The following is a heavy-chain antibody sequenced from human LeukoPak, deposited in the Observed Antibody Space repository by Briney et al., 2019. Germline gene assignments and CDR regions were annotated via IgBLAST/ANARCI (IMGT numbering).Heavy chain of an antibody. CDR2: IWYDGSNK. CDR3: ARGASRVVAATAGPLDY. V-gene: IGHV3-33*01. Sequence: PGRSLRLSCAASGFTFSSYGMHWVRQAPGKGLEWVAVIWYDGSNKYYADSVKGRFTISRDNSKNTLYLQMNSLRAEDTAVYYCARGASRVVAATAGPLDYWGQGTLVTVSS. D-gene: IGHD2-15*01. CDR1: GFTFSSYG. J-gene: IGHJ4*02.